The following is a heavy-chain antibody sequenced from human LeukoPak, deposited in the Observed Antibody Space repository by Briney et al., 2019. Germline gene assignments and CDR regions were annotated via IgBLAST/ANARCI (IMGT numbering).Heavy chain of an antibody. CDR2: ISSSSTI. J-gene: IGHJ5*02. CDR1: GFTFSSYS. V-gene: IGHV3-48*04. CDR3: ARGQVVVGGKEYNWFDP. Sequence: GGSLRLSCAASGFTFSSYSMNWVRQAPGKGLEWVSYISSSSTIYYADSVKGRFTISRDNAKNSLYLQMNSLRAEDTAVYYRARGQVVVGGKEYNWFDPWGQGTLVTVSS. D-gene: IGHD3-22*01.